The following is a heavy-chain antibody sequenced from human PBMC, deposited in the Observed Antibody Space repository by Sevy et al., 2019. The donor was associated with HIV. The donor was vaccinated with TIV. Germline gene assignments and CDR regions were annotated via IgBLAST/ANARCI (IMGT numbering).Heavy chain of an antibody. D-gene: IGHD2-8*01. V-gene: IGHV3-33*01. J-gene: IGHJ4*02. CDR3: ARDPRMYGDYLLAYFDS. Sequence: GGSLRLSCTASGFTPSTYGMHWVRLAPGKGLEWVAARGYDGSNKDYADSVKGRFTISRDNSKNTVFLQMDSLRVEDTAVYYCARDPRMYGDYLLAYFDSWGQGTLVTVSS. CDR2: RGYDGSNK. CDR1: GFTPSTYG.